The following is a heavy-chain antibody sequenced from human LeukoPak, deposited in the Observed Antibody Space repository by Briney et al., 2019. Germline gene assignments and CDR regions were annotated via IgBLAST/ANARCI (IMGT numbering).Heavy chain of an antibody. CDR1: GFTFSNAW. V-gene: IGHV3-15*07. Sequence: GGSLRLSCAASGFTFSNAWMNWVRQAPGKGLEWVGRIKSKTDGGTTDYAAPVKGRFTISKDDSKNTLYLQMNSLKTEDTAVYYCTTVIVVVPAATAAYDGYWGQGTLVTVSS. J-gene: IGHJ4*02. CDR2: IKSKTDGGTT. CDR3: TTVIVVVPAATAAYDGY. D-gene: IGHD2-2*01.